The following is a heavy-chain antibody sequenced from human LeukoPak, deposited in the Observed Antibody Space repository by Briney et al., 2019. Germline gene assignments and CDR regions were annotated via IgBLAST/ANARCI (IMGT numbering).Heavy chain of an antibody. J-gene: IGHJ4*02. CDR1: GFTFSSYA. CDR3: AKTPNEAFDY. CDR2: ISGSGGST. V-gene: IGHV3-23*01. D-gene: IGHD1-1*01. Sequence: PGGSLRLSCAASGFTFSSYAMSWVRQAPGKGLEWVSTISGSGGSTYYADSVKGRSTISRENSKNTLYLQINSLRAEDTAVYYCAKTPNEAFDYWGQGTLVTVSS.